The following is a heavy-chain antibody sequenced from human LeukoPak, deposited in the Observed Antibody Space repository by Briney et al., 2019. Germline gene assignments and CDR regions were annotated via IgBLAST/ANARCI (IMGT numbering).Heavy chain of an antibody. V-gene: IGHV3-15*01. CDR1: GFTFSSYA. J-gene: IGHJ4*02. CDR2: IKSKTDGGTT. CDR3: TTRNCYTSGNYYRWYYFDF. D-gene: IGHD3-10*01. Sequence: GGSLRLSCAASGFTFSSYAMHWVRQAPGKGLEWVGRIKSKTDGGTTDYAAPVKGRFTISRDDSENTLYLQMNSLKTEDTAVYYCTTRNCYTSGNYYRWYYFDFWGQGTLVTVSS.